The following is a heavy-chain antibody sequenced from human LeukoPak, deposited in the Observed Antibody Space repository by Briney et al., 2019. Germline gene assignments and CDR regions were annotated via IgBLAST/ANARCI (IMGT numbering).Heavy chain of an antibody. CDR1: GFTFSSYA. D-gene: IGHD3-9*01. V-gene: IGHV3-23*01. Sequence: PGGCLRLSCAASGFTFSSYAMSWVRQAPGKGLEWVSAISGSGGSTYYADSVKGRFTISRDNSKNTLYLQMNSLRAEDTAVYYCATTIPPYYDILTGYSDYWGQGTLVTVSS. CDR3: ATTIPPYYDILTGYSDY. CDR2: ISGSGGST. J-gene: IGHJ4*02.